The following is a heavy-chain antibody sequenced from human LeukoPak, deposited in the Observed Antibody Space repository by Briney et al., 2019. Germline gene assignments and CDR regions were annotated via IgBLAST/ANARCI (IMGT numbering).Heavy chain of an antibody. CDR3: ARERRCSAGSCYAADLDS. V-gene: IGHV1-69*04. D-gene: IGHD2-15*01. Sequence: GASVKASCTTSADIFSPYAINWVRQAPGQGLEWMGRIIPLRGVVNYEQKLQTRVTISADKTNSTAYMEVSSLRFEDTAVYFCARERRCSAGSCYAADLDSWGQGTLVTVSS. J-gene: IGHJ4*02. CDR1: ADIFSPYA. CDR2: IIPLRGVV.